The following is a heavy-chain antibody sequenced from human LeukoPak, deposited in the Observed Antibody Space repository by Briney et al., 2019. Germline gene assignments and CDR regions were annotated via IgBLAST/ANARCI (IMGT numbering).Heavy chain of an antibody. J-gene: IGHJ4*02. D-gene: IGHD6-13*01. CDR2: INHSGST. CDR1: GRSFSGYY. CDR3: ARGPARGSSSWYGRDY. Sequence: SETLSLTCAVYGRSFSGYYWSWIRQPPGKGLEWIGEINHSGSTNYNPSLKSRVTISVDTSKNQFSLKLSSVTAADTAVYYCARGPARGSSSWYGRDYWGQGTLVTVSS. V-gene: IGHV4-34*01.